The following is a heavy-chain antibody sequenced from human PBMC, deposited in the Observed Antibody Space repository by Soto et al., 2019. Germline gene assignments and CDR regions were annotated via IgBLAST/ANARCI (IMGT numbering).Heavy chain of an antibody. V-gene: IGHV1-46*01. J-gene: IGHJ4*02. CDR1: GYTFTKYY. Sequence: QVQLVQSGAEVKKPGASVKVSCKASGYTFTKYYLHWVRQAPGQGLEWLGIIRTIDLRTLYAPKFRRRVTITGETSTRTVYMELTSLRSEDTYGYFCARDPNENSFFDYWCQGTLVTVYS. CDR3: ARDPNENSFFDY. D-gene: IGHD2-8*01. CDR2: IRTIDLRT.